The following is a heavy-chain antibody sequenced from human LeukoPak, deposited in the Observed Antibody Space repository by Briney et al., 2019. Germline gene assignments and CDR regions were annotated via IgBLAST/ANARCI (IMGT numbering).Heavy chain of an antibody. J-gene: IGHJ5*01. V-gene: IGHV4-4*07. CDR3: ARDRCEGYCTSFDS. D-gene: IGHD2-8*01. Sequence: ASETVSLTCTVSGGSISNYYWSWIRQPAGKGLEWIGRIHSRGSTNYNPSLKSRVTISVDKSKNQFSLRLSSVIAADTAVYFCARDRCEGYCTSFDSWGQGTLFTVSS. CDR2: IHSRGST. CDR1: GGSISNYY.